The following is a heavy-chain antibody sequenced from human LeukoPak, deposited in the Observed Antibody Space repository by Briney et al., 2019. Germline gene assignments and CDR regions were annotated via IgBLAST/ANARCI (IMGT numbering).Heavy chain of an antibody. D-gene: IGHD4-17*01. Sequence: ASVKVSCKASGYTLTGYFMHWVRQAPGQGLEWVGWINPNTGGTHYAQRFQGRVTLTRDTSINTAYMDLNRLTSDDTAAYYCAKDTTTQDAFDIWGQGTMVTVSS. CDR3: AKDTTTQDAFDI. CDR1: GYTLTGYF. CDR2: INPNTGGT. V-gene: IGHV1-2*02. J-gene: IGHJ3*02.